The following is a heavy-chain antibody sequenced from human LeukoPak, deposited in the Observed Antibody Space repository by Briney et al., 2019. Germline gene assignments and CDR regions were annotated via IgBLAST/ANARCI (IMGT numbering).Heavy chain of an antibody. V-gene: IGHV4-31*03. D-gene: IGHD6-19*01. CDR3: ARGGPQWLDSYFDY. CDR1: GGSISSGGYY. Sequence: SETLSLTCTVSGGSISSGGYYWSWIRQHPGKGLEWIGYIYYSGSTYYNPSLKSRVTISVDTSKNQFSLKLSSVTAADTAVYYCARGGPQWLDSYFDYWGQGTLVTVSS. CDR2: IYYSGST. J-gene: IGHJ4*02.